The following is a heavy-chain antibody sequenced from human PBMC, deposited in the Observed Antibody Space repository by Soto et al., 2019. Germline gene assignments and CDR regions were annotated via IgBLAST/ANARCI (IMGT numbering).Heavy chain of an antibody. CDR3: ARDRVVAATPEYYYYGMDV. V-gene: IGHV4-31*03. CDR2: IYYSGST. CDR1: GGSISSGGYY. J-gene: IGHJ6*02. D-gene: IGHD2-15*01. Sequence: SETLSLTCTVSGGSISSGGYYWSWIRQHPGKGLEWIGYIYYSGSTYYNPSLKSRVTISVDTSKNQFSLKLSSVTAADTAVYYCARDRVVAATPEYYYYGMDVWGQGTTVTVSS.